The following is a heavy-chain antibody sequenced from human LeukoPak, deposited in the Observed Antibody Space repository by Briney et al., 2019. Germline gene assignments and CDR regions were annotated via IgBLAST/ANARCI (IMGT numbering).Heavy chain of an antibody. D-gene: IGHD3-16*02. J-gene: IGHJ4*02. V-gene: IGHV1-2*02. CDR3: ARDQVMITFGGVIVH. CDR2: INPNSGGT. CDR1: GYTFTGYY. Sequence: ASVKVSCKASGYTFTGYYMHWVRQAPGQGLEWMGWINPNSGGTNYAQKFQGRVTMTRDTSISTAYMELSRLRSDDTAVYYCARDQVMITFGGVIVHWGQGTLVTVSS.